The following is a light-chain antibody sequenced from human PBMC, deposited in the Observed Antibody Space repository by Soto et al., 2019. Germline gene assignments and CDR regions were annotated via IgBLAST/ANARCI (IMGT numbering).Light chain of an antibody. CDR3: QTGGTGIQV. Sequence: QSVLTQSPSASASLGASVKLTCTLSSGHSSYAIAWHQQQPEKGPRYLMKLNSDGSHWKGDGIPDRFSGSSSGAERYLTISSLQSEDEADYYCQTGGTGIQVFGGGTKLTVL. CDR1: SGHSSYA. CDR2: LNSDGSH. J-gene: IGLJ2*01. V-gene: IGLV4-69*01.